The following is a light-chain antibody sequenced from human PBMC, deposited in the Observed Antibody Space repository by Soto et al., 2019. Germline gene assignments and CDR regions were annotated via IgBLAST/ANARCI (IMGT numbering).Light chain of an antibody. J-gene: IGLJ3*02. CDR1: NIGSKS. CDR3: QVWDSSGDHPV. Sequence: SYELTQPPSVSVAPGQTVRVTCGGKNIGSKSVHWYQQKPGQAPVLVVHDDSDRPSGIPERFSGSKSGNTATLTISRAEAGDEADYYCQVWDSSGDHPVFGGGTKLTVL. CDR2: DDS. V-gene: IGLV3-21*02.